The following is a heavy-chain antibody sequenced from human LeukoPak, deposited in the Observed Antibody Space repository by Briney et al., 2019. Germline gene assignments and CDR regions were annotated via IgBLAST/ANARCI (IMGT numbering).Heavy chain of an antibody. CDR1: GFTFSSYG. Sequence: GGSLRLSCAASGFTFSSYGMHWVRQAPGKGLEWVAFIRYDGSNKYYADSVKGRFTISRDNSKNTLYLQMSSLRAEDTAVYYCAKDSSPHIVVVTATDDLDYWGQGTLVTVSS. CDR3: AKDSSPHIVVVTATDDLDY. J-gene: IGHJ4*02. D-gene: IGHD2-21*02. V-gene: IGHV3-30*02. CDR2: IRYDGSNK.